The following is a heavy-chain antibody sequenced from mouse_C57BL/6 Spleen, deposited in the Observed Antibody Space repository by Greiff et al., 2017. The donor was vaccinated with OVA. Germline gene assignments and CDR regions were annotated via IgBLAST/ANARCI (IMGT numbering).Heavy chain of an antibody. Sequence: QVQLQQPGAELVKPGASVKLSCKASGYTFTSYWMHWVKQRPGQGLEWIGMIHPNSGSTNYNEKLKSKATLTVDKSSSTAYMQLSSRTSENSAVYYCARELRSSFDYWGQGTTLTVAA. V-gene: IGHV1-64*01. J-gene: IGHJ2*01. CDR3: ARELRSSFDY. CDR1: GYTFTSYW. CDR2: IHPNSGST. D-gene: IGHD3-2*02.